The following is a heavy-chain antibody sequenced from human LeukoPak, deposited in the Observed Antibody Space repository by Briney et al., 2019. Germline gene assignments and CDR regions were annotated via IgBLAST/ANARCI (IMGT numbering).Heavy chain of an antibody. J-gene: IGHJ4*02. CDR3: AKVLPGGSFYSYHFDY. CDR2: LSGSGGTT. Sequence: PGGSLRLSCAASGFTFSLYGMSWVRQAPGKGLEWLSALSGSGGTTYYSDSVKGRFTISRDNSKNTLYLQINSLRAEDTAVYYCAKVLPGGSFYSYHFDYWGQGTLVTVSS. CDR1: GFTFSLYG. D-gene: IGHD2-21*02. V-gene: IGHV3-23*01.